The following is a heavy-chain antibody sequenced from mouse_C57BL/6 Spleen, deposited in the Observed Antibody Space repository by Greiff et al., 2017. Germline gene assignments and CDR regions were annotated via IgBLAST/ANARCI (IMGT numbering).Heavy chain of an antibody. V-gene: IGHV5-17*01. CDR2: ISSGSSTF. J-gene: IGHJ2*01. CDR3: ARNFDY. CDR1: GFTFSDYG. Sequence: DVMLVESGGGLVKPGGSLKLSCAASGFTFSDYGMHWVRQAPEKGLEWVAYISSGSSTFYYADTVKGRFTISRDNAKNTLFLEVTSLRSEDTAMYYCARNFDYWGQGTTLTVSS.